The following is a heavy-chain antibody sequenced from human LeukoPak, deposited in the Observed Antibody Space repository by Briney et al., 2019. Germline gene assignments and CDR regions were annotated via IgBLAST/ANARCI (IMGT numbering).Heavy chain of an antibody. CDR3: ARQNTPHGNFDY. CDR2: ISWNSGSI. V-gene: IGHV3-9*01. J-gene: IGHJ4*02. CDR1: GFTFDDYA. D-gene: IGHD5-24*01. Sequence: GRTLRLSCAASGFTFDDYAMHWVRQAPGKGLEWVSGISWNSGSIGYADSVKGRFTISRDNAKKSLFLQMNSLRAEDTAIYYCARQNTPHGNFDYWGQGTLVTVSS.